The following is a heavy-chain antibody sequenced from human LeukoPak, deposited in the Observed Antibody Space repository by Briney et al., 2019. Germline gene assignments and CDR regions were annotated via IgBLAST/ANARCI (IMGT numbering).Heavy chain of an antibody. CDR3: ASLATMVRGVTN. CDR2: INHSGST. CDR1: GGSFSGYY. V-gene: IGHV4-34*01. Sequence: PSETLSLTCAVYGGSFSGYYWSWIRQPPGKGLEWIGEINHSGSTNYNPSLKSRVTISVDTSKNQFSLKRSSVTAADTAVYYCASLATMVRGVTNWGQGTLVTVSS. D-gene: IGHD3-10*01. J-gene: IGHJ4*02.